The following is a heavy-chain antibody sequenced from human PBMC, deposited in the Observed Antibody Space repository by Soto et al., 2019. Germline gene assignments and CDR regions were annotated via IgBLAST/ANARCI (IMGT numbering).Heavy chain of an antibody. V-gene: IGHV4-34*02. Sequence: QVQLQQWGTGLLQPSETLSLACAASDGVISGYSWGWIRQPPGKGLEWIGEINYTGDTTYNPSLKGRISIFEDTSRSRFSLTLTSVTAADTAVYYCARSYYKILTGYYSWGQGILVSVSS. D-gene: IGHD3-9*01. J-gene: IGHJ4*02. CDR2: INYTGDT. CDR3: ARSYYKILTGYYS. CDR1: DGVISGYS.